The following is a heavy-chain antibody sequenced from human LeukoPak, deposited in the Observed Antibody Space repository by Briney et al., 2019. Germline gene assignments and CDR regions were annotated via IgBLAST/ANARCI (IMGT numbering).Heavy chain of an antibody. CDR1: GFTFSSYG. V-gene: IGHV3-30*18. Sequence: GGSLRLSCAASGFTFSSYGMHWVRQAPGKGLEWVAIISYDGSSKYYGDSVKGRFTISRDNSKNTLYLQMNSLRPEDTAVYYCAKGTTVVTWLIDYWGQGTLVTVSS. D-gene: IGHD4-23*01. J-gene: IGHJ4*02. CDR2: ISYDGSSK. CDR3: AKGTTVVTWLIDY.